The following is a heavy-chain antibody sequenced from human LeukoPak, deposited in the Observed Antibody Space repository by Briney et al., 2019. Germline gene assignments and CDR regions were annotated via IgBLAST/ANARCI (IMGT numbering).Heavy chain of an antibody. CDR1: GYTFTGYY. Sequence: GASVKVSCKASGYTFTGYYMHWVRQAPGQGLEWMGRINPNSGGTNYAQKFQGRVTMTRDTSISTAYMELSRLKSDDTAVYYCAGQYFYDSSGYSHPFDIWGQGTMVTVSS. CDR2: INPNSGGT. J-gene: IGHJ3*02. D-gene: IGHD3-22*01. CDR3: AGQYFYDSSGYSHPFDI. V-gene: IGHV1-2*06.